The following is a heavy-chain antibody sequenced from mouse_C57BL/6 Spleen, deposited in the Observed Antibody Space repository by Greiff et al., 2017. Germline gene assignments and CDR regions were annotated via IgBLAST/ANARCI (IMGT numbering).Heavy chain of an antibody. D-gene: IGHD1-1*01. CDR3: AKMGSFITTVVATGYAMDY. V-gene: IGHV2-5*01. CDR2: IWRGGST. J-gene: IGHJ4*01. Sequence: QVQLQQSGPGLVQPSQSLSITCTVSGFSLTSYGVHWVRQSPGKGLEWLGVIWRGGSTDYNAAFMSRLSITKDNSKSQVFFKMNSLQADDTAIYYCAKMGSFITTVVATGYAMDYWGQGTSVTVSS. CDR1: GFSLTSYG.